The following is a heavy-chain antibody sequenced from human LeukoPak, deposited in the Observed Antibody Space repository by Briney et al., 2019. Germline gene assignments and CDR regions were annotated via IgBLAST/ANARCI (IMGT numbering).Heavy chain of an antibody. CDR1: GFTVSSNY. J-gene: IGHJ4*02. CDR3: ARDARSRYSH. V-gene: IGHV3-53*01. D-gene: IGHD1-1*01. Sequence: GGSLRLSCAASGFTVSSNYMSWVRQAPGKGLEWVSVIYSGGSTYYADSVKGRFTISRDNSKNTLYPQMNSLRAEDTAVYYCARDARSRYSHWGQGTLVTVSS. CDR2: IYSGGST.